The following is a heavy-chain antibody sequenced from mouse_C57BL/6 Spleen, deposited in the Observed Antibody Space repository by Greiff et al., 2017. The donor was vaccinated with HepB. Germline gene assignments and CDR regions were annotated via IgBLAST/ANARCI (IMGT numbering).Heavy chain of an antibody. D-gene: IGHD2-4*01. CDR3: AREGNYEYDERSAMDY. CDR1: GYAFSSSW. Sequence: VKLQQSGPELVKPGASVKISCKASGYAFSSSWMNWVKQRPGKGLEWIGRIYPGDGDTNYNGKFKGKATLTADKSSSTAYMQLSSLTSEDSAVYVGAREGNYEYDERSAMDYWGQGTSVTGSS. CDR2: IYPGDGDT. V-gene: IGHV1-82*01. J-gene: IGHJ4*01.